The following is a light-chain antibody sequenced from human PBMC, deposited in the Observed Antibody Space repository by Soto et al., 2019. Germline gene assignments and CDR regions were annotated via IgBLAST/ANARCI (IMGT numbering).Light chain of an antibody. Sequence: QSVLTQPASVSGSPGQSITMSCTGTSSDVGGHKFVSWYQHHPGKAPKLLIYEVNNRPSGVSDRFSGSKSGNTASLTISGLQAKDEADYYCNSYTSSSARVFGGGTKLTVL. CDR3: NSYTSSSARV. CDR2: EVN. J-gene: IGLJ2*01. CDR1: SSDVGGHKF. V-gene: IGLV2-14*01.